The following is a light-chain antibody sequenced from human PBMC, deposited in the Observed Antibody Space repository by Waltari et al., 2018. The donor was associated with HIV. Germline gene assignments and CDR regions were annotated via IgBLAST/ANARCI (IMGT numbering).Light chain of an antibody. V-gene: IGKV4-1*01. CDR3: HQYYGALYT. CDR2: WAS. J-gene: IGKJ2*01. Sequence: DIVMTQSPDSPTVSLGDRATINCKSSQSLLNTSNNKNYLAWFQQKPGQPPNLLIYWASTRESGVPDRFSGSGSGTNFTLTINRLQAEDVAVYYCHQYYGALYTFGRGTKLEI. CDR1: QSLLNTSNNKNY.